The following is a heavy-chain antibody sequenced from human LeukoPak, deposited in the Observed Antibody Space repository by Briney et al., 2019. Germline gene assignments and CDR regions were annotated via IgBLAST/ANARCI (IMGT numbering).Heavy chain of an antibody. J-gene: IGHJ4*02. Sequence: ASVKVSCKASVYSFTNYGIIWVRQAPGQGLEWMGWISAYNGNTNYAQKFQGRVTITADESTSTAYMELSSLRSEDTAVYYCARERVDTAMVASGYFDYWGQGTLVTVSS. CDR2: ISAYNGNT. V-gene: IGHV1-18*01. CDR1: VYSFTNYG. CDR3: ARERVDTAMVASGYFDY. D-gene: IGHD5-18*01.